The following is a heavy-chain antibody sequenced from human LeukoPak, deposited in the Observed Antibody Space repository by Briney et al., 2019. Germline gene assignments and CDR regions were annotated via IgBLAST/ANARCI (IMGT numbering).Heavy chain of an antibody. Sequence: PETLSLTCTVSGGSISNYYWSWIRQPPGKGLEWIGCIYYSGSTKYNPSLKSRVTISIDTSKNQFSLKLSSVTAADTAVYYCARDPSYYYGSGSYYEGDVFDIWGQGTMVTVSS. V-gene: IGHV4-59*13. CDR3: ARDPSYYYGSGSYYEGDVFDI. D-gene: IGHD3-10*01. J-gene: IGHJ3*02. CDR1: GGSISNYY. CDR2: IYYSGST.